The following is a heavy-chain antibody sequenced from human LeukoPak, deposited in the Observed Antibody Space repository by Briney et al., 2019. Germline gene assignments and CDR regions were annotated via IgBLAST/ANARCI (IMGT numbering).Heavy chain of an antibody. CDR3: ARVRAGLQAFDT. Sequence: GGSLRLSCAASGFKFNTHNLNWVRQAPGKGLEWVSSISSGSKYILYADSVKGRFTVSRDNAKSSVYLKMNSLRAEDTAVYYCARVRAGLQAFDTWGQGTLVTVSS. CDR2: ISSGSKYI. D-gene: IGHD4-11*01. CDR1: GFKFNTHN. J-gene: IGHJ5*02. V-gene: IGHV3-21*06.